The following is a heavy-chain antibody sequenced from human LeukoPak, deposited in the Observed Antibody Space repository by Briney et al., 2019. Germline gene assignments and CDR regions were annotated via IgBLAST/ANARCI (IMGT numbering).Heavy chain of an antibody. Sequence: ASVKVSCKAFGCTSNSYGINWVRQATGQGLEWMGWMNPNSGNTGYAQKFQGRVTMTRNTSISTAYMELSSLRSEDTAVYYCARIRRYCSGGSCYSNWFDPWGQGTLVTVSS. D-gene: IGHD2-15*01. CDR2: MNPNSGNT. CDR1: GCTSNSYG. V-gene: IGHV1-8*02. J-gene: IGHJ5*02. CDR3: ARIRRYCSGGSCYSNWFDP.